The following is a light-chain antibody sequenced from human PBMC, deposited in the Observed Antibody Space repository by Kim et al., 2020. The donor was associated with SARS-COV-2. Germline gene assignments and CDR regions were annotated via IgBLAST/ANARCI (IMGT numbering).Light chain of an antibody. CDR1: QGIRNE. Sequence: DIQMTQSPSSLSASVGDRVTITCRASQGIRNELGWYQQKPGKAPKRLIYAASSLQSGVPSRFSGSGSGTEFTLTISSLQPEEFVTYFCLQYDSDPWTFGQGTKVDIK. V-gene: IGKV1-17*01. CDR2: AAS. J-gene: IGKJ1*01. CDR3: LQYDSDPWT.